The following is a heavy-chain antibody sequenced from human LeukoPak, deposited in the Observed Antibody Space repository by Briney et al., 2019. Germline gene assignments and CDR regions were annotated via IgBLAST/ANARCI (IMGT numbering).Heavy chain of an antibody. D-gene: IGHD6-13*01. V-gene: IGHV1-18*01. CDR1: GYTFTTYH. CDR3: ARSIAAAGSVFDY. J-gene: IGHJ4*02. Sequence: ASVKVSCQASGYTFTTYHISWVRQAPGQGLEWMGWISAYNGNTNYAQKFQGRVTMTTDTSTTTAYMELRSLRSDDTAVHYCARSIAAAGSVFDYWGQGTLVTVSS. CDR2: ISAYNGNT.